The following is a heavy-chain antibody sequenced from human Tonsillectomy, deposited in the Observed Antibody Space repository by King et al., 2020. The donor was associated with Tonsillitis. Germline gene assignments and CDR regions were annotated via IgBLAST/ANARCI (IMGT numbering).Heavy chain of an antibody. CDR1: GFTYSSHW. Sequence: QLVQSGGGLVQPGGSLRLSCAASGFTYSSHWMTWVRQAPGKGLEWGANIRQDGSKKDYVDSVKGRFTISRDNAKNALSLQMNSLRVEDTAVYYCARGINWFDTWGQGTLVTVSS. J-gene: IGHJ5*02. CDR3: ARGINWFDT. CDR2: IRQDGSKK. V-gene: IGHV3-7*01.